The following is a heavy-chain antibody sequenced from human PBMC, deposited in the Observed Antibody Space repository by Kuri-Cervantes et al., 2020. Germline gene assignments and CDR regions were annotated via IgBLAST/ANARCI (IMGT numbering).Heavy chain of an antibody. V-gene: IGHV1-45*02. CDR3: ARDRPPAAGRRDLSGGMDV. CDR2: ITPFNGNT. J-gene: IGHJ6*02. D-gene: IGHD6-13*01. CDR1: GYTFTYRY. Sequence: SVKVSCKASGYTFTYRYLHWGRQAPGQALEWMGWITPFNGNTNYAQKFQGRVTMTRDTSTSTVYMELSSLRSEDTAVYYCARDRPPAAGRRDLSGGMDVWGQGTTVTVSS.